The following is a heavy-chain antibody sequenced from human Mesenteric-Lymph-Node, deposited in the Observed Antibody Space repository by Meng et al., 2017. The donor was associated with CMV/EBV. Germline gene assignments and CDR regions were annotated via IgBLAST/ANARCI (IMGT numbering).Heavy chain of an antibody. J-gene: IGHJ6*02. CDR2: ISYSSTYM. CDR1: GFTFSSYA. D-gene: IGHD3-3*01. V-gene: IGHV3-21*01. Sequence: GESLKISCAASGFTFSSYAMSWVRQAPGKGLEWVSSISYSSTYMSYGDSVEGRFTISRDNAKNSVFLHMSSLRAEDTAVYYCARDFGVYYDFWSCCYGMDVWGQGTTVTVSS. CDR3: ARDFGVYYDFWSCCYGMDV.